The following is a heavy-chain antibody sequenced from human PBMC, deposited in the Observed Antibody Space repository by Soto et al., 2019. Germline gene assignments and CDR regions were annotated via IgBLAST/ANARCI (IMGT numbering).Heavy chain of an antibody. J-gene: IGHJ4*02. CDR1: GGSFSGYS. CDR2: INHSGST. CDR3: SRDKITGLLDY. Sequence: QVQLQQWGAGLLKPSETLSLTCAVYGGSFSGYSWTWIRQPPGTGLEWIGEINHSGSTNYNPSLKRRGAITVDTSKTQCSRKLTSVTAADTAVYYCSRDKITGLLDYWGQGTLVTVSS. D-gene: IGHD2-8*02. V-gene: IGHV4-34*01.